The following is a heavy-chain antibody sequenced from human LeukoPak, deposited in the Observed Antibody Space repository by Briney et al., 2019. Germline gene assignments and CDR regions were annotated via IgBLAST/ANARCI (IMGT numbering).Heavy chain of an antibody. J-gene: IGHJ4*02. CDR1: GFTFSSYG. Sequence: PGGPLRLSCAASGFTFSSYGMHWVRQAPGKGLEWVAFIRYDGSNKYYADSVKGRFTISRDNSKNTLYLQMNSLRAEDTAVYYCAKPGCSSTSCYVWGQGTLVTVSS. CDR2: IRYDGSNK. CDR3: AKPGCSSTSCYV. D-gene: IGHD2-2*01. V-gene: IGHV3-30*02.